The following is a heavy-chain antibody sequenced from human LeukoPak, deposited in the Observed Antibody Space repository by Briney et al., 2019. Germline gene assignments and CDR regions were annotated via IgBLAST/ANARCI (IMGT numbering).Heavy chain of an antibody. D-gene: IGHD6-6*01. Sequence: SGGSLRLSCAASGVVFSNYWMSWVRQAPGKGLEWVANIKPDGTEKYYVDSLKGRFTISRDNTKNSLYLQMSSLRVEDTAVYYCARGGNSSWDYWGQGALVTVSS. J-gene: IGHJ4*02. CDR2: IKPDGTEK. CDR3: ARGGNSSWDY. V-gene: IGHV3-7*01. CDR1: GVVFSNYW.